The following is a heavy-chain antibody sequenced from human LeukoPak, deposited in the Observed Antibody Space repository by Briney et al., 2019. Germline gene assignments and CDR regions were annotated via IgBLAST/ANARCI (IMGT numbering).Heavy chain of an antibody. J-gene: IGHJ5*02. Sequence: KPSETLSLTCAVYGGSFSGYFWSWIRQPPGKGLEWIGEINHSGSTNYNPSLKSRVTISVDTSKNQFSLKLSSVTAADTAVYYCARLLWFGELNFDPWGQGTLVTVSS. D-gene: IGHD3-10*01. V-gene: IGHV4-34*01. CDR3: ARLLWFGELNFDP. CDR1: GGSFSGYF. CDR2: INHSGST.